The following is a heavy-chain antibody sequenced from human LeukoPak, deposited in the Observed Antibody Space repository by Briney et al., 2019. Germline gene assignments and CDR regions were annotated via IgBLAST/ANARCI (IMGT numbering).Heavy chain of an antibody. J-gene: IGHJ4*02. Sequence: GGSLRLSCAASGFTFSSYAMSWVRQAPGRGLEWVSAISGSGGSTYYADSVKGRFTISRDNSKNTLYLQMNSLRAEDTAVYYCAKVPRIAAATSHDYWGQGTLVTVSS. CDR2: ISGSGGST. D-gene: IGHD6-13*01. V-gene: IGHV3-23*01. CDR1: GFTFSSYA. CDR3: AKVPRIAAATSHDY.